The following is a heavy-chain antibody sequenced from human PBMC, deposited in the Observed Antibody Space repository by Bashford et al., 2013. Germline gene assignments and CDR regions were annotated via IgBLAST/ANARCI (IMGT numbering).Heavy chain of an antibody. J-gene: IGHJ5*02. Sequence: VASVKVSCKASGYSFTNYAMHWVRQAPGQRLEWMGWINAGNGNTKYLEKFQGRVTITGDTSASTAYMELSSLRSEDTAVYYCVRALGKVAGSKLGSDPWGQGTLVTVSS. D-gene: IGHD6-19*01. CDR2: INAGNGNT. CDR1: GYSFTNYA. CDR3: VRALGKVAGSKLGSDP. V-gene: IGHV1-3*01.